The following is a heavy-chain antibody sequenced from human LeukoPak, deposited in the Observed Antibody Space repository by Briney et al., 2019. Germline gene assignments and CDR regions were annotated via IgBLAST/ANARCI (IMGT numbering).Heavy chain of an antibody. D-gene: IGHD1-26*01. CDR1: GFIVSGDF. CDR3: ARERGRGRDSPWFDY. CDR2: IYSDGST. Sequence: PGGSLRLSCAASGFIVSGDFMSWVRQAPGKALEWVSVIYSDGSTYYADSVKGRFTISRDNSKNTLDLQMTGLRAEDTAVYYCARERGRGRDSPWFDYWGQGTLVTVSS. J-gene: IGHJ4*02. V-gene: IGHV3-53*01.